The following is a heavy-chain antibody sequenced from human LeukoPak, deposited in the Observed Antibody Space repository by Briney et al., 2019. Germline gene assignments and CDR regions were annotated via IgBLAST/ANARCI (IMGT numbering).Heavy chain of an antibody. Sequence: GASVKVSCKVSGYTLTELSMHWVRRAPGKGLEWMGGFDPEDGETIYAQKFQGRVTMTEDTSTDTAYMELSSLRSEDTAVYYCATHANYYDSSGYYYVGWGQGTLVTVSS. CDR1: GYTLTELS. D-gene: IGHD3-22*01. V-gene: IGHV1-24*01. CDR2: FDPEDGET. J-gene: IGHJ4*02. CDR3: ATHANYYDSSGYYYVG.